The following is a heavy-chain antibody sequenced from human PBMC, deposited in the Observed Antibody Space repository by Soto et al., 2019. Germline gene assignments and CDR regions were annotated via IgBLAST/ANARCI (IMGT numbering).Heavy chain of an antibody. CDR1: GFIFSDQY. Sequence: EGQLVESGGGLVQPGGSVRLSCAASGFIFSDQYMDWVRQAPGKGLEWVGRIRNKANSYTREYAASVKGRFTISRDDSKNSLYLQMNSLKTEDTALYYCARDLAGAPYVDLWGRGTLVTVSS. D-gene: IGHD1-26*01. CDR2: IRNKANSYTR. J-gene: IGHJ2*01. CDR3: ARDLAGAPYVDL. V-gene: IGHV3-72*01.